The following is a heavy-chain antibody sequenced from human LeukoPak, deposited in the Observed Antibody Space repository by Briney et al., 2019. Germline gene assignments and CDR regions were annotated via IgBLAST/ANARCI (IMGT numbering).Heavy chain of an antibody. V-gene: IGHV4-34*01. Sequence: PSETLSLTCAVYGGSFSAYYWSWIRQPPGKGLEWIEEINHSGSTNYNPSLKSRVAISVDTSRNQFSLRLSSVTAADTAVYYCARGQRITMTDWGQGTLVTVSS. CDR1: GGSFSAYY. J-gene: IGHJ4*02. CDR3: ARGQRITMTD. CDR2: INHSGST. D-gene: IGHD3-22*01.